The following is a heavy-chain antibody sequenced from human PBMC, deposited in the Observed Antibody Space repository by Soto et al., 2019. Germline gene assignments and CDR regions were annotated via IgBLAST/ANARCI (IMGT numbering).Heavy chain of an antibody. D-gene: IGHD5-18*01. V-gene: IGHV3-23*01. CDR2: MSGSGDDA. CDR3: ARGIPRGYSYGAYYFVS. J-gene: IGHJ5*01. Sequence: PGGSLRLSCAASGFTFSNYGMSWVRQAPGKGLEWVSVMSGSGDDAYYADSVKGRFTISRDNSKNTPYLQMNSLRAEDTAVYFCARGIPRGYSYGAYYFVSWGNGPLVTASS. CDR1: GFTFSNYG.